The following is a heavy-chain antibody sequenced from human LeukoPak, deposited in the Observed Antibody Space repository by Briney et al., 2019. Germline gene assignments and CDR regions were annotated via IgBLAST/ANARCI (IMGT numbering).Heavy chain of an antibody. J-gene: IGHJ4*02. CDR1: GFTFSSYS. V-gene: IGHV3-21*01. CDR3: ARAPTSMAPVF. CDR2: ISISSSYI. Sequence: GGSLRLSCAASGFTFSSYSMNWVRQAPGKGLEWVSSISISSSYIYYADSVKGRFTISRDNAKNSLYLQMNSLRAEDTAVYYCARAPTSMAPVFWGQGTLVSVSS. D-gene: IGHD2/OR15-2a*01.